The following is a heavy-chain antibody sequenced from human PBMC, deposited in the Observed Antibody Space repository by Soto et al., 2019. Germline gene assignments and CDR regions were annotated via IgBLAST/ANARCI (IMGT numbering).Heavy chain of an antibody. D-gene: IGHD3-22*01. V-gene: IGHV3-23*01. CDR3: AKVVGDGNDYYDS. CDR1: GFTFSSCV. Sequence: EVQLLESGGGLVQPGGSLRLSCAASGFTFSSCVMGWVRQAPGNGLEWVSGISGKGGSTYYADSVKGRFTISRDTSKNTPYRQMGSLEAEDTDIYYVAKVVGDGNDYYDSWGQGTLVTVSS. J-gene: IGHJ4*02. CDR2: ISGKGGST.